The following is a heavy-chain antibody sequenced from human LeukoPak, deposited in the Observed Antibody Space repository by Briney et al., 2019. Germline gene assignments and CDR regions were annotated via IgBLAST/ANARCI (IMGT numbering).Heavy chain of an antibody. CDR3: ARAGDSDTYYCPFQH. CDR2: IYHSGST. J-gene: IGHJ1*01. D-gene: IGHD3-10*01. CDR1: GGSISSGGYY. V-gene: IGHV4-30-2*01. Sequence: SQTLSLTCTDSGGSISSGGYYWSWIRQPPGKGLEWIGYIYHSGSTYYNPSLKSRVTISVDRSKNQFSLKLSSVTAADTAVYYCARAGDSDTYYCPFQHWGQGTLVTVSS.